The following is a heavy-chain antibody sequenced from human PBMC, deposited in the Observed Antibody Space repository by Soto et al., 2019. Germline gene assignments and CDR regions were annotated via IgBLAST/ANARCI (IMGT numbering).Heavy chain of an antibody. CDR2: INHSGST. Sequence: QVQLQQWGAGLLKPSETLSLTCAVYGGSFSGYYWSWISQPPGKGLDWIGEINHSGSTNYNPSLKSRVTISVDTSKNQFSLKLSSVTAADTAVYYCARGGGYSYGYYYYYGMDVWGQGTTVTVSS. V-gene: IGHV4-34*01. J-gene: IGHJ6*02. CDR3: ARGGGYSYGYYYYYGMDV. CDR1: GGSFSGYY. D-gene: IGHD5-18*01.